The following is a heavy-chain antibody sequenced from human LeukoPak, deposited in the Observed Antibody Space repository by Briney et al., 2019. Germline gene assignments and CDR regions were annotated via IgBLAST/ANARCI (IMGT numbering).Heavy chain of an antibody. CDR1: GFTFSSYA. V-gene: IGHV3-30-3*01. J-gene: IGHJ5*02. CDR2: ISYDGSNK. Sequence: SGGSLRLSCAASGFTFSSYAMHWVRQAPGKGLEWAAVISYDGSNKYYADSVKGRFTISRDNSKNTLYLQMNSLRAEDTAVYYCARDVGIATRTYWFDPWGQGTLVTVSS. D-gene: IGHD6-13*01. CDR3: ARDVGIATRTYWFDP.